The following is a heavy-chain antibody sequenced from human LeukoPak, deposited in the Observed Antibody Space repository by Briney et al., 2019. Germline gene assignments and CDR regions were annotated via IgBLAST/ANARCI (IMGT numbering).Heavy chain of an antibody. Sequence: GGSLRLSCAASGFTFNSYVMSWVRQAPGKGLEWVSTISGSGNSTYYADSVKGRFTISRDNSKNTLYLQVNSLRAEDTAVYYCAKGNGYSYGRYYFDYWGQGTLVTVSS. CDR3: AKGNGYSYGRYYFDY. J-gene: IGHJ4*02. CDR1: GFTFNSYV. CDR2: ISGSGNST. D-gene: IGHD5-18*01. V-gene: IGHV3-23*01.